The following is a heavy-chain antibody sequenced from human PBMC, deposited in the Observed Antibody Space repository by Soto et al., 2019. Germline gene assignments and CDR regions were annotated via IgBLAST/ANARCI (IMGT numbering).Heavy chain of an antibody. CDR1: GYTLTELS. J-gene: IGHJ4*02. Sequence: GASVKVSCKVSGYTLTELSMHWVRQAPGKGLEWMGGFDPEDGETIYAQKFQGRVTMTEDTSTDTAYMELGSLRSEDTAVYYCATDKGSSLGYYFDYWGQGTLVTVSS. V-gene: IGHV1-24*01. D-gene: IGHD1-26*01. CDR2: FDPEDGET. CDR3: ATDKGSSLGYYFDY.